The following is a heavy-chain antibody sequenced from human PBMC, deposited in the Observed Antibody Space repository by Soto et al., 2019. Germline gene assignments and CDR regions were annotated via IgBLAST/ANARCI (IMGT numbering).Heavy chain of an antibody. D-gene: IGHD6-6*01. CDR1: GFTFSSYG. V-gene: IGHV3-33*06. J-gene: IGHJ6*02. Sequence: GGSLRLSCAACGFTFSSYGMHWVRQAPGKXLEWVAVIWYDGSNKYYADSVKGRFTISRDNSKNTLYLQMNSLRAEDTAVYYCAKIPYSNSSGADYYYGMDVWGHGTTVTVSS. CDR2: IWYDGSNK. CDR3: AKIPYSNSSGADYYYGMDV.